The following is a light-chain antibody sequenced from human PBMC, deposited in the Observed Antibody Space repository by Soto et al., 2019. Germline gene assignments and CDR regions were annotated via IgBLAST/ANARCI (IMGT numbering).Light chain of an antibody. CDR2: EVS. Sequence: QSVLAQPPSASGSPGQSVTISCTGTSSDVDGYNYVSWYQQHPGKAPELMIYEVSKRPSGVPDRFSGSKSGNTASLTVSGLQAEDEADYYCSSYAGSNFHYVFGTGTKVIVL. V-gene: IGLV2-8*01. CDR1: SSDVDGYNY. J-gene: IGLJ1*01. CDR3: SSYAGSNFHYV.